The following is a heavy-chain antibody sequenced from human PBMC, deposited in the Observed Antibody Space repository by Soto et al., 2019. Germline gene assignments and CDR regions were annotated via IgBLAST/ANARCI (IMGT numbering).Heavy chain of an antibody. CDR3: ASHYYDSSGYYIDAFDI. Sequence: GGSLRLSCAASGFTFSSYSMNWVRQAPGKGLEWVSSISSSSSYIYYADSVKGRFTISRDNAKNSLYLQMNSLRAEDAAVYYCASHYYDSSGYYIDAFDIWGQGTMVTVSS. CDR1: GFTFSSYS. D-gene: IGHD3-22*01. V-gene: IGHV3-21*01. CDR2: ISSSSSYI. J-gene: IGHJ3*02.